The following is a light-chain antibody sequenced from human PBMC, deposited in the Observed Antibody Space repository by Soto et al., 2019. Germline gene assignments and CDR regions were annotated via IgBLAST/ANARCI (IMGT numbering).Light chain of an antibody. Sequence: EIVMTQSPATLSVSPGERATLSCRASQSVSGNLAWYQQKPGQAPRLLMYGASTRATGIPGRFSGSGSGTECTLTISSLQSEDFAVYYCQQYNKWPRTFGQGTKVDIK. J-gene: IGKJ1*01. CDR2: GAS. V-gene: IGKV3-15*01. CDR1: QSVSGN. CDR3: QQYNKWPRT.